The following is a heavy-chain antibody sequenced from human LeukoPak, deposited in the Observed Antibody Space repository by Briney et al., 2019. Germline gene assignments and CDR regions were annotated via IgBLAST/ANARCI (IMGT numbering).Heavy chain of an antibody. CDR1: GFTFSSFE. CDR2: IGISGSTK. V-gene: IGHV3-48*03. D-gene: IGHD5-12*01. CDR3: AREMGGYPCDY. J-gene: IGHJ4*02. Sequence: GGSPRLSCAASGFTFSSFEMNWVRQAPGKGLEWVSYIGISGSTKYYADSVKGRFTISRDNAKNSLYLQMNSLTAEDTAIYYCAREMGGYPCDYWGQGTLVTVSS.